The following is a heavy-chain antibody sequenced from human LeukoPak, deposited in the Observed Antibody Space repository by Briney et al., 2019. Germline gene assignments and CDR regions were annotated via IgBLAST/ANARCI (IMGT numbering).Heavy chain of an antibody. V-gene: IGHV3-23*01. CDR1: GFTFSSYA. J-gene: IGHJ4*02. Sequence: GGSLRLSCAASGFTFSSYAMSWVRLAPGKGLEWVSAISGSGGSTYYADSVKGRFTISRDNSKNTLYLQMNSLRAEDTAVYYCANRVVVPAAIDYWGQGTLVTVSS. CDR3: ANRVVVPAAIDY. CDR2: ISGSGGST. D-gene: IGHD2-2*01.